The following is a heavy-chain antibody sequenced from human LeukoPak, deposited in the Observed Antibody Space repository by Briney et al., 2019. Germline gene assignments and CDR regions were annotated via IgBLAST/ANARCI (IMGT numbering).Heavy chain of an antibody. J-gene: IGHJ4*02. D-gene: IGHD1-26*01. Sequence: SETLSLTCSVSGGSISSGGYYWSWLRQPPGKGLEWVGDIYYSGSTYYNASLKSRVNISVDTSKKQFSLKLSSVTAADTAVYYCARGSYQFFDYWGQGTLVTVSS. CDR1: GGSISSGGYY. CDR2: IYYSGST. V-gene: IGHV4-31*03. CDR3: ARGSYQFFDY.